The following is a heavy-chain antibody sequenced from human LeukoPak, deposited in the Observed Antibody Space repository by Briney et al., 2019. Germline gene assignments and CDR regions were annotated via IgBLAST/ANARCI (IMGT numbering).Heavy chain of an antibody. V-gene: IGHV1-46*01. D-gene: IGHD3-10*01. Sequence: ASVKVSCKASGYTFTSYYMHWVRQAPGQGLEWMGIINPSGGSTSYAQKFQGRVTMTRDTSTSTVYMELSSLRSEDTAAYYCARVNYGSGSPYYYGMDVWGQGTTVTVSS. CDR3: ARVNYGSGSPYYYGMDV. CDR2: INPSGGST. CDR1: GYTFTSYY. J-gene: IGHJ6*02.